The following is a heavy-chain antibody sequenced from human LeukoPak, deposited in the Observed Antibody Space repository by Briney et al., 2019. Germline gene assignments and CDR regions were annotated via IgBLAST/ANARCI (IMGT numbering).Heavy chain of an antibody. D-gene: IGHD3-10*01. CDR1: GASVTFGTYY. J-gene: IGHJ4*02. Sequence: SETLSLTCIVSGASVTFGTYYWSWIRQSPGKGLEWLGYVSSSGTTTYMPSLESRVTISQDIARNQFSLRLTSVTAADTAVYYCARERGISMVVRGQGTLVTVSS. CDR3: ARERGISMVV. CDR2: VSSSGTT. V-gene: IGHV4-61*01.